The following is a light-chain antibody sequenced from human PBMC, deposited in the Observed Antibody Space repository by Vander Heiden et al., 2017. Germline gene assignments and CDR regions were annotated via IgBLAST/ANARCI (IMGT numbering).Light chain of an antibody. CDR2: DIS. J-gene: IGKJ1*01. CDR1: QSVGSN. Sequence: ETVMTQSPATLPVSTGERATLSCRASQSVGSNLACFQQKPGQAPSLLIYDISTRATGVPARFSGSGSATAFTLTNSGLQSEDFALYYCLQYNNWPRAFGQGTKLEMK. V-gene: IGKV3-15*01. CDR3: LQYNNWPRA.